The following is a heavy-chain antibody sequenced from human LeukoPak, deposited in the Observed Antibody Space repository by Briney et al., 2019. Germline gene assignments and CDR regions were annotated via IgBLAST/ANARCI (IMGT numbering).Heavy chain of an antibody. Sequence: GESLKISCKGSGYSFTSYWIGWVRQAPGQGLEWMGWISDYNGNTNYAQKLQGRVTMTTDTSTSTAYMELRSLRSDDTAVYYCARDGYCSGGSCYHLGVAAFDIWGQGTMVTVSS. D-gene: IGHD2-15*01. CDR2: ISDYNGNT. CDR1: GYSFTSYW. CDR3: ARDGYCSGGSCYHLGVAAFDI. V-gene: IGHV1-18*04. J-gene: IGHJ3*02.